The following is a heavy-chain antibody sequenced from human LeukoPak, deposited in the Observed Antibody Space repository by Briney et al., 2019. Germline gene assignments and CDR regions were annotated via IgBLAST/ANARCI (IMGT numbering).Heavy chain of an antibody. Sequence: SETQSPTCTVSGGSVINYYWSWIRQAPGKELEWIGYIYYTGTTNYNPSLKSRVTMSIDRSNHEFSLKVRSVTAADTAVYYCARGGGWFDPWGQGTLVSVSS. V-gene: IGHV4-59*02. CDR2: IYYTGTT. CDR1: GGSVINYY. D-gene: IGHD3-10*01. J-gene: IGHJ5*02. CDR3: ARGGGWFDP.